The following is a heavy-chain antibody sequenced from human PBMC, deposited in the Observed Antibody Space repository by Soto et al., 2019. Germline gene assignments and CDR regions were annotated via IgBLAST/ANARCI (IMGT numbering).Heavy chain of an antibody. V-gene: IGHV3-30-3*01. Sequence: PGGSLRLSCAASGFTFSSYAMHWVRQAPGKGLEWVAVISYDGSNKYYADSVKGRFTISRDNSKNTLYLQMNSLRAEDTAVHYCARVGYSYGPFDYWGQGTLVTVSS. J-gene: IGHJ4*02. CDR1: GFTFSSYA. CDR3: ARVGYSYGPFDY. CDR2: ISYDGSNK. D-gene: IGHD5-18*01.